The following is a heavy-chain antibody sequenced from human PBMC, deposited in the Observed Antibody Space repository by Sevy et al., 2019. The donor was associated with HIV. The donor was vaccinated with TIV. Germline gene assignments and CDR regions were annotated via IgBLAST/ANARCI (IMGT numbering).Heavy chain of an antibody. D-gene: IGHD2-2*01. CDR1: GYTFSNYW. J-gene: IGHJ4*02. CDR2: IYPGDSVT. Sequence: GESLKISCKGSGYTFSNYWIGWVRQMPGKGLEWMGVIYPGDSVTRYSPSFQGQVTMSADKSTSTAYLQWSSLKTSDTAIYYCARYPIVVVPAAEYYFDYWGQRTLVTGSS. CDR3: ARYPIVVVPAAEYYFDY. V-gene: IGHV5-51*01.